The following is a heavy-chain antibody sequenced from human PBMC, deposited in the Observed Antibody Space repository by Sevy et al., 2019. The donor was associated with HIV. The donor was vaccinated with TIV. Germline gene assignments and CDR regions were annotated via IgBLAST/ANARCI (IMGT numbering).Heavy chain of an antibody. CDR2: ISFAGSEK. V-gene: IGHV3-30*03. D-gene: IGHD6-13*01. CDR1: GFTFSTYG. Sequence: GGYLRLSCAASGFTFSTYGMHCVRQAPGKGLEWVAVISFAGSEKHYADSVKGRFTISRDNSKNTLYLQMNTLRADDTAIYYCARDGRYSSKWDIGYWGQGTPVNVSS. J-gene: IGHJ4*02. CDR3: ARDGRYSSKWDIGY.